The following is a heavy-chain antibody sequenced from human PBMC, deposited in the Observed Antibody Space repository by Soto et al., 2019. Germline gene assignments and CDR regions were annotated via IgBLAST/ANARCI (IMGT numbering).Heavy chain of an antibody. Sequence: PGWSLRLSCAASRFTFITYWMSWVRQAPGKGLEWVANIQQDGSEKYYVDSVKGRFTISRDNAKNSLYLQMNSLRAEDTAVYYCARGGRIRASGWFDYWGQGTLVTVSS. D-gene: IGHD6-19*01. CDR3: ARGGRIRASGWFDY. V-gene: IGHV3-7*03. J-gene: IGHJ4*02. CDR2: IQQDGSEK. CDR1: RFTFITYW.